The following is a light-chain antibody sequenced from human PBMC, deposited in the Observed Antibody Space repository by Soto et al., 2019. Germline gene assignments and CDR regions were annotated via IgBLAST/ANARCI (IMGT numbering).Light chain of an antibody. CDR1: YSNIGNNF. V-gene: IGLV1-51*01. CDR3: SSYAGSNTHLV. J-gene: IGLJ2*01. Sequence: QSVLTQPPSMSAAPGQKVTISCSGSYSNIGNNFVSWYQQLPGTAPQLLIYVNNKRPSGIPDRFSGSKSGTTATLGITGLQTGDEADYYCSSYAGSNTHLVFGGGTKLTVL. CDR2: VNN.